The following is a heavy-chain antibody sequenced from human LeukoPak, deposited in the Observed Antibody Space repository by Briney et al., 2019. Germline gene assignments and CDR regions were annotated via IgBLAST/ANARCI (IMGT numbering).Heavy chain of an antibody. CDR1: GGSIRNYY. CDR2: IYYSGST. CDR3: ARVYYSSSYDYWYFDL. V-gene: IGHV4-59*01. J-gene: IGHJ2*01. Sequence: TSETLSLTCTVSGGSIRNYYWSWIRQPPGKGLEWIGYIYYSGSTNYNPSLKSRVTISVDTSKNQFSLKLSSVTAADTAVYYCARVYYSSSYDYWYFDLWGRGTLVTVSS. D-gene: IGHD6-13*01.